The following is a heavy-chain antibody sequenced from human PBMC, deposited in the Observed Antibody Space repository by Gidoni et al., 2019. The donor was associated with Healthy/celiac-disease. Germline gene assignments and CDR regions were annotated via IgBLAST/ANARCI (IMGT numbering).Heavy chain of an antibody. CDR2: ISSSGSTI. J-gene: IGHJ5*02. CDR3: ARDSVYYDSSGYYSEWGWFDP. CDR1: GFTFSDYY. V-gene: IGHV3-11*01. D-gene: IGHD3-22*01. Sequence: QVQLVESGGGLVKPGGSLRPSCAASGFTFSDYYMSWIRQAPGKGLEWVSYISSSGSTIYYADSVKGRFTISRDNAKNSLYLKMNSLRAEDTAVYYCARDSVYYDSSGYYSEWGWFDPWGQGTLVTVSS.